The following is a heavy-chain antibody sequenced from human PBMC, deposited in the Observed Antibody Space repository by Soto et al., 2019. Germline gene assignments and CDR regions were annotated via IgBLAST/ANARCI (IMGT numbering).Heavy chain of an antibody. CDR3: ARDISSTGPWYFDY. D-gene: IGHD2-2*01. Sequence: SVKVSCKASGGTFSSYAISWVRQAPGQGLEWMGGIIPIFGTANYAQKFQGRVTITADESTSTAYMELSSLRSEDTAVYYCARDISSTGPWYFDYWGQGTLVTVSS. V-gene: IGHV1-69*13. CDR2: IIPIFGTA. J-gene: IGHJ4*02. CDR1: GGTFSSYA.